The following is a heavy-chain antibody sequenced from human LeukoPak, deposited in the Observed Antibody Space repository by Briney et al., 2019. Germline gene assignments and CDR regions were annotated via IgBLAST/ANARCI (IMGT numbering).Heavy chain of an antibody. Sequence: ASVKVSCTASGYTFTSYGISWVRQAPGQGLEWMGWISAYNGNTNYAQKLQGRVTMTTDTSTSTAYMELRSLRSDDTAVYYCARDRYYYDSSGYYSRAFDIWGQGTMVTVSS. CDR2: ISAYNGNT. CDR3: ARDRYYYDSSGYYSRAFDI. J-gene: IGHJ3*02. D-gene: IGHD3-22*01. V-gene: IGHV1-18*01. CDR1: GYTFTSYG.